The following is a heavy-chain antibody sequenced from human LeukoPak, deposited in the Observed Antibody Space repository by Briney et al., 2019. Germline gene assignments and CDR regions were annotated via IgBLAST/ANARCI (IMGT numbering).Heavy chain of an antibody. CDR1: GGSFSGYY. D-gene: IGHD3-10*01. V-gene: IGHV4-34*01. CDR2: INHSGST. Sequence: SETLSLTCADYGGSFSGYYWSWIRQPPGKGLEWIGEINHSGSTNYNPSLKSRVTISVDTSKNQFSLKLSSVTAADTAVYYCARQRRAYGSGSRYFDYWGQGTLVTVSS. CDR3: ARQRRAYGSGSRYFDY. J-gene: IGHJ4*02.